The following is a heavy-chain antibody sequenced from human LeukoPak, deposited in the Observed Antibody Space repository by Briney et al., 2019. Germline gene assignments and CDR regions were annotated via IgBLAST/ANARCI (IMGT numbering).Heavy chain of an antibody. J-gene: IGHJ6*03. Sequence: SETLSLTCAVSGGSISSSNWWSWVRQPPGKGLEWIGEIYHSGSTNYNPSLKSRVTISVDKSKNQFSLKLSSVTAADTAVYYCARLSSGWYGGWYYYYYMDVWGKGTTVTVSS. CDR3: ARLSSGWYGGWYYYYYMDV. D-gene: IGHD6-19*01. CDR1: GGSISSSNW. CDR2: IYHSGST. V-gene: IGHV4-4*02.